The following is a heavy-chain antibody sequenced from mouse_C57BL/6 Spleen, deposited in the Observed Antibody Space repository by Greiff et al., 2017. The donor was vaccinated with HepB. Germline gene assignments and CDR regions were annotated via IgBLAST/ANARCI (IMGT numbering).Heavy chain of an antibody. J-gene: IGHJ3*01. CDR1: GYTFTSYW. V-gene: IGHV1-52*01. D-gene: IGHD1-1*02. CDR3: AREEVLSSAWFAY. CDR2: IDPSDSET. Sequence: VQLQQPGAELVRPGSSVKLSCKASGYTFTSYWMHWVKQRPIQGLEWIGNIDPSDSETHYNQKFKDKATLTVDKSSSTAYMQLSSLTSEDSAVYYCAREEVLSSAWFAYWGQGTLVTVSA.